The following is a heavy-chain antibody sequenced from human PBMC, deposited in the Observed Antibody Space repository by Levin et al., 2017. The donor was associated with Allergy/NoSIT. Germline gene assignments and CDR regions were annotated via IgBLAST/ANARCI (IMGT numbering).Heavy chain of an antibody. CDR1: GFTFSHHD. Sequence: GGSLRLSCVASGFTFSHHDIHWVRQAPGKGLEWVSGAGTMGDTYYADSVRGRFTISRENDNNSLYLQMNRLRDDDTAVYYCARGRTYMSRGYGDYWGPGILVVVSS. CDR3: ARGRTYMSRGYGDY. J-gene: IGHJ4*02. V-gene: IGHV3-13*01. D-gene: IGHD3-16*01. CDR2: AGTMGDT.